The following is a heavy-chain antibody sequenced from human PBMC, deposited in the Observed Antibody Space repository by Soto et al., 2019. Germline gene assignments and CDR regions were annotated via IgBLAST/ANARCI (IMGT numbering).Heavy chain of an antibody. Sequence: SETLSLTCTVSGGSISSSSYYWGWIRQPPGKGLEWIGSIYYSGSTYYNPSLKSRVTISVDTSKNQFSLKLSSVTAADTAVYYCARVVDIVATTDEGFAFDIWGQGTMVTVSS. CDR3: ARVVDIVATTDEGFAFDI. D-gene: IGHD5-12*01. CDR1: GGSISSSSYY. V-gene: IGHV4-39*01. J-gene: IGHJ3*02. CDR2: IYYSGST.